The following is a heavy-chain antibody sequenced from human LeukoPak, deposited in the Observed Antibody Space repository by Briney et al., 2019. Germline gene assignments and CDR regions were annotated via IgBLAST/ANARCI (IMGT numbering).Heavy chain of an antibody. V-gene: IGHV3-15*01. CDR2: IKSKTDGGTT. D-gene: IGHD2-15*01. Sequence: GRSLRLSCAASGFTFSSYAMHWVRQAPGKGLEWVGRIKSKTDGGTTDYAAPVKGRFTISRDDSKNTLYLQMNSLKTEDTAVYYCTTSLYCSGGSCYSIDYWGQGTLVTVSS. CDR3: TTSLYCSGGSCYSIDY. J-gene: IGHJ4*02. CDR1: GFTFSSYA.